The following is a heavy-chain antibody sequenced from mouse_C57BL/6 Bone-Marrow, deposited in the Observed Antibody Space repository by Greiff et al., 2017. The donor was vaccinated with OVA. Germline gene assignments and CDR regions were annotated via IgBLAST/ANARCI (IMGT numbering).Heavy chain of an antibody. J-gene: IGHJ1*03. CDR3: ARETVVATDWYFDV. CDR1: GYTFTDYY. Sequence: QVQLQQSGAELVRPGASVKLSCKASGYTFTDYYINWVKQRPGQGLEWIARIYPGSGNTYYNEKFKGKATLTAEKSSSTAYMQLSSLTSEDSAVYFCARETVVATDWYFDVWGTGTTVTVSS. D-gene: IGHD1-1*01. V-gene: IGHV1-76*01. CDR2: IYPGSGNT.